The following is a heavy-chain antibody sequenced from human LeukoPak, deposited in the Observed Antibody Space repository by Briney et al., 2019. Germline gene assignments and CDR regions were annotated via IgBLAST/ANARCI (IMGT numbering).Heavy chain of an antibody. CDR1: GFTFSRYA. D-gene: IGHD3-22*01. V-gene: IGHV3-23*01. CDR2: ISGSGGST. CDR3: AKEPSPRPYYYDSSGYYYVY. J-gene: IGHJ4*02. Sequence: GRSLRLSCAASGFTFSRYAMSWGRQAPGNGLEWVSVISGSGGSTYYASSVKGQFTISRDNCNHTLYLQMNSLRAEDTAVYYCAKEPSPRPYYYDSSGYYYVYWGQGTLVTVSS.